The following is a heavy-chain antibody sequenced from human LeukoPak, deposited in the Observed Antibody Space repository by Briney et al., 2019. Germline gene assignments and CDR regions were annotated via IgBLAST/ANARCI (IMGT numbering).Heavy chain of an antibody. CDR2: IKEDGSEK. V-gene: IGHV3-7*01. CDR3: VSEFDC. Sequence: GGSLRLSCAASGFSFSRSWMSWVRQAPGKGLEWVANIKEDGSEKQYVDSVKGRFTISRDNAKNSLYLQMNSLRAEDAAVYFCVSEFDCWGQGALVSVSS. J-gene: IGHJ4*02. CDR1: GFSFSRSW.